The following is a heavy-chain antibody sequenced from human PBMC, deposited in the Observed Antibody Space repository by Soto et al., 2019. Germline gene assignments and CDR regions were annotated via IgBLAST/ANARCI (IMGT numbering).Heavy chain of an antibody. Sequence: QVQLVQSGAEVQKPGSSVKVSCKASGGTFSSYGVTWVRQAPGQGLEWVGGINSFSETTNYAQRYQGRVTVPANDSTNTAYKSSIRQRNEVTAVYYCVRPGLKRGSSCFGPWGQGTLVIVSS. J-gene: IGHJ5*02. CDR2: INSFSETT. CDR3: VRPGLKRGSSCFGP. CDR1: GGTFSSYG. D-gene: IGHD3-16*01. V-gene: IGHV1-69*01.